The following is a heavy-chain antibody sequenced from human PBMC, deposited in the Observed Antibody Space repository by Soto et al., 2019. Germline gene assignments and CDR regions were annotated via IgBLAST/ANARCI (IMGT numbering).Heavy chain of an antibody. J-gene: IGHJ4*02. D-gene: IGHD4-17*01. CDR3: AKGSTTVITGRWGGIDY. Sequence: EVQLLESGGGLVQPGGSLRLSCAASGFTFSSYAMSWVRQAPGKGLEWVSAISGSGGSTYYADSVKGRFTISRDNSKNTLYLQMNSLRAEDTAVYYCAKGSTTVITGRWGGIDYWCQGTLVTVSS. V-gene: IGHV3-23*01. CDR2: ISGSGGST. CDR1: GFTFSSYA.